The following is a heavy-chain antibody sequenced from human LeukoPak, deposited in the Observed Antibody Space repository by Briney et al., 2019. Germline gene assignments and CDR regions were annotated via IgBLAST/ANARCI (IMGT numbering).Heavy chain of an antibody. CDR2: IGAYNGNT. Sequence: GASVKVSCKASGYTFTSYGISWVRQAPGQGLEWMGWIGAYNGNTNYAQTLQGRVTMTTDTSTSTAYMELRSLRSDDTAVYYCARGLGSISSFGVVGDVWGKGTTVTVSS. D-gene: IGHD6-6*01. CDR1: GYTFTSYG. V-gene: IGHV1-18*01. J-gene: IGHJ6*04. CDR3: ARGLGSISSFGVVGDV.